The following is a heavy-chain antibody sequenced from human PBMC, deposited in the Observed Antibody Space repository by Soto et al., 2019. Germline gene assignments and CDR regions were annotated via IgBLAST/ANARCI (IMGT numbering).Heavy chain of an antibody. CDR2: ISYDGSNK. J-gene: IGHJ6*02. Sequence: GGSLRLSCAASVFTFSSYGMHWVHQAPGKGLEWVAVISYDGSNKYYADSVKGRFTISRDNSKNTLYLQMNSLGAEDTAVYYCAKDEGYCSGGSCYPLPYYGMDVWGQGTTVTVSS. V-gene: IGHV3-30*18. CDR1: VFTFSSYG. CDR3: AKDEGYCSGGSCYPLPYYGMDV. D-gene: IGHD2-15*01.